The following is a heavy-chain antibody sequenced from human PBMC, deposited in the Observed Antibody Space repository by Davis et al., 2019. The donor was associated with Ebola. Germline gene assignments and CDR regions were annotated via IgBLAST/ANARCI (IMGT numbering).Heavy chain of an antibody. CDR1: GITFNNYI. CDR3: ARDMPSRRGYSYGFDY. CDR2: IIPSLGIV. D-gene: IGHD5-18*01. Sequence: SVKVSCKASGITFNNYIVSWVRQAPGQGLEWMGTIIPSLGIVNSAQKFQGRVTITADKSTNTAYMELSSLRSEDTAVYYCARDMPSRRGYSYGFDYWGQGTLVTVSS. J-gene: IGHJ4*02. V-gene: IGHV1-69*04.